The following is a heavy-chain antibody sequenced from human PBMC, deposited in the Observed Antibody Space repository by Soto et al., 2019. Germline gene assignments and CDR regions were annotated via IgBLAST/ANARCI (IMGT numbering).Heavy chain of an antibody. D-gene: IGHD2-2*01. Sequence: PGGSLRLSCAASGFSFNDNWMHWVRQVPGKGLMWVSRLKSDGRDTIYADSVKGRFTVSRDSAKNTLYLQMNSLRVEDTAVYYCVREMPVPIRVGYYYYSVLDAWGQGTTVTVS. J-gene: IGHJ6*02. CDR3: VREMPVPIRVGYYYYSVLDA. CDR2: LKSDGRDT. CDR1: GFSFNDNW. V-gene: IGHV3-74*01.